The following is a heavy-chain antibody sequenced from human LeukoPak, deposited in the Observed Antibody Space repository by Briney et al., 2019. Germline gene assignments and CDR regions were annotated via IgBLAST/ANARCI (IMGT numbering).Heavy chain of an antibody. V-gene: IGHV4-34*01. Sequence: SETLSLTCAVYGGSFSGYYWSWIRQPPGKGLEWIGEINHSGSTNYNPSLKSRVTISVDTSKNQFSLKLSSVTAADTAVYYCARGRYWGVTTWNWFDPWGQGTLVTVSS. CDR1: GGSFSGYY. CDR3: ARGRYWGVTTWNWFDP. CDR2: INHSGST. J-gene: IGHJ5*02. D-gene: IGHD4-17*01.